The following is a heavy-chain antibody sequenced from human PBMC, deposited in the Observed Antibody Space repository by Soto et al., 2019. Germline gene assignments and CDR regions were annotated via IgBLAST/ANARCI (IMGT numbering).Heavy chain of an antibody. CDR2: VYNSRST. D-gene: IGHD3-22*01. J-gene: IGHJ4*02. CDR1: GGSVSSGNFF. V-gene: IGHV4-61*01. Sequence: PSETLSLTCTVSGGSVSSGNFFWSWIRQPPGKGLEWVGYVYNSRSTKYNPSLKSRVTISVDTSKNQFSLKMSSVTAADTAVYYCARGPVVTYYFDYWGQGTLVTVSS. CDR3: ARGPVVTYYFDY.